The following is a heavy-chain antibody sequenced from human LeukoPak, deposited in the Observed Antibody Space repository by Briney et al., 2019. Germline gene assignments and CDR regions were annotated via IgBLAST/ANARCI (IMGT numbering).Heavy chain of an antibody. J-gene: IGHJ5*02. CDR2: ISWNSGSI. CDR3: AKPGHTAMVSPSWFDP. CDR1: GFTFDDYA. V-gene: IGHV3-9*01. D-gene: IGHD5-18*01. Sequence: GGSLRLSCAASGFTFDDYAMHWVRQAPGKGLEWVSGISWNSGSISYADSVKGRFTISRDNAKNSLYLQMNSLRAEDTALYYCAKPGHTAMVSPSWFDPWGQGTLVTVSS.